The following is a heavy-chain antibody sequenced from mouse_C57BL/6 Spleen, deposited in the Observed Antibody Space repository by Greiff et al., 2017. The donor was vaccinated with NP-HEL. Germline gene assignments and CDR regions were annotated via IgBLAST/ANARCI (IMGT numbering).Heavy chain of an antibody. Sequence: VQLQQSGAELAKPGASVKLSCKASGYTFTSYWMHWVKQRPGQGLEWIGYINPSSGYTKYNQKFKDKATLTADKSSSTAYMQLSSLTYEDSAVYDCARFPDGYPGYDAMDYWGQGTSVTVSS. V-gene: IGHV1-7*01. CDR3: ARFPDGYPGYDAMDY. CDR2: INPSSGYT. D-gene: IGHD2-3*01. CDR1: GYTFTSYW. J-gene: IGHJ4*01.